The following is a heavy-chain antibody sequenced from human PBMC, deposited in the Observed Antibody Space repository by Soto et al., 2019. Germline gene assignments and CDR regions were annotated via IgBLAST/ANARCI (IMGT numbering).Heavy chain of an antibody. Sequence: QVQLVQSGAEVKKPVASVKVSCKASGYTFTSYDINWVRQATGQGIEWMGWMNPNSGNTGYAQKFQGRVTMTRNTSISTAYMEMSSLRSEDTAVYYCARTTVTMNYYYGMDVWGQGTTVTVSS. J-gene: IGHJ6*02. CDR2: MNPNSGNT. D-gene: IGHD4-17*01. CDR1: GYTFTSYD. V-gene: IGHV1-8*01. CDR3: ARTTVTMNYYYGMDV.